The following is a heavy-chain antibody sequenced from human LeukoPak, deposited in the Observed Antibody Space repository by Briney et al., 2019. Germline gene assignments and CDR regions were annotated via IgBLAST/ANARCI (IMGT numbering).Heavy chain of an antibody. D-gene: IGHD3-22*01. CDR3: ARAVWDSSGHLFDY. V-gene: IGHV3-21*01. CDR2: ISSSSSYI. Sequence: GGSLRLSCAASGFTFNSYSMNWVSQAPGKGLEWVSCISSSSSYIYYADSVKGRLTIYRDNAKKSLYLQLNSLRAEDTAVYYCARAVWDSSGHLFDYWGQGTLVTVSS. J-gene: IGHJ4*02. CDR1: GFTFNSYS.